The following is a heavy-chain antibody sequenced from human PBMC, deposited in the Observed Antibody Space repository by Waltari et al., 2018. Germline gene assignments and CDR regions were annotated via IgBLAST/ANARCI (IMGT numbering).Heavy chain of an antibody. J-gene: IGHJ4*02. D-gene: IGHD2-8*02. V-gene: IGHV3-7*01. CDR3: VREGTFCTGGGCGPLDF. CDR1: GFTFSSYW. Sequence: VQLVESGGGWVQPGGSLRLSCAASGFTFSSYWMSWVRQAPGKGLEWGANIKQDGNEEYYGDSVKGRITISRDNAKNSLHLQMSSLRPEDTAVYYCVREGTFCTGGGCGPLDFWGQGTLVTVSS. CDR2: IKQDGNEE.